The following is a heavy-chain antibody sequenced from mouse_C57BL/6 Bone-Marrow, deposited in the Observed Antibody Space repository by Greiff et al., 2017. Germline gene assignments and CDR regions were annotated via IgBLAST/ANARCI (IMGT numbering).Heavy chain of an antibody. J-gene: IGHJ4*01. CDR3: ARAGDYLYAMDY. CDR1: GYTFTSYG. V-gene: IGHV1-81*01. Sequence: QVQLKQSGAELARPGASVTLSCKASGYTFTSYGISWVKQRTGQGLEWIGEIYPRSGNTYYNEEFKGKATLTADKSSSTAYMELRSLTSEDSAVYFCARAGDYLYAMDYWGQGTSVTVSS. D-gene: IGHD2-4*01. CDR2: IYPRSGNT.